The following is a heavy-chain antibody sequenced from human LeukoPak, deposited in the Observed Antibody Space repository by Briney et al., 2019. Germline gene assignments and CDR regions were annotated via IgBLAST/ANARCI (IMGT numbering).Heavy chain of an antibody. CDR1: GFTFSDYY. CDR2: ISSSGSTI. V-gene: IGHV3-11*04. CDR3: ARDLRATVLGDAFDI. Sequence: GGSLRLSCAASGFTFSDYYMSWIRQAPGKGLEWVSYISSSGSTIYYADSVKGRFTISRDNAKNSLYLQMNSLRAEDTAVYYCARDLRATVLGDAFDIWGQGTMVTVSS. J-gene: IGHJ3*02. D-gene: IGHD3-16*01.